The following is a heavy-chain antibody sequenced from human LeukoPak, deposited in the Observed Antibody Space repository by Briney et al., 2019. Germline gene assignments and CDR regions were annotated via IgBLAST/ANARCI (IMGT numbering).Heavy chain of an antibody. CDR1: GFTSKTYW. CDR3: AGGGS. Sequence: GGSLGLSCVASGFTSKTYWLNWVRQAPGKGLEWVANIKQDGSEKYYVDSVKGRFTISTDIAKSSLYLQMNSLRAEDTAVYYCAGGGSWGQGTLVTVSS. V-gene: IGHV3-7*04. CDR2: IKQDGSEK. J-gene: IGHJ5*02.